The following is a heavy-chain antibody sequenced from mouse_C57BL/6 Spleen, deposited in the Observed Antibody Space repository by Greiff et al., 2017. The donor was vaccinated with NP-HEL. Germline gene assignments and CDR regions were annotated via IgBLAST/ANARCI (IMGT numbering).Heavy chain of an antibody. CDR2: IDPEDGET. CDR1: GFNIKDYY. Sequence: EVHLVESGAELVKPGASVKLSCTASGFNIKDYYMHWVKQRTEQGLEWIGRIDPEDGETKYAPKFQGKATITADTSSNTAYLQLSSLTSEDTAVYYCARFDTVVAREYYYAMDYWGQGTSVTVSS. J-gene: IGHJ4*01. D-gene: IGHD1-1*01. CDR3: ARFDTVVAREYYYAMDY. V-gene: IGHV14-2*01.